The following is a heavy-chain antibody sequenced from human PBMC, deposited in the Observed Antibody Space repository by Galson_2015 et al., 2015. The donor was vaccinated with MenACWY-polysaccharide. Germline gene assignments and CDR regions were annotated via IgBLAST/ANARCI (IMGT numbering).Heavy chain of an antibody. CDR3: ARHGGYSDRWGGFHWFDP. D-gene: IGHD5-12*01. CDR2: IHYRGNV. V-gene: IGHV4-39*01. Sequence: LECIATIHYRGNVYYNPSLKSRVTTSMDTSQNQLSLRLNSVTAADTAVYYCARHGGYSDRWGGFHWFDPWGQGTLVTVSS. J-gene: IGHJ5*02.